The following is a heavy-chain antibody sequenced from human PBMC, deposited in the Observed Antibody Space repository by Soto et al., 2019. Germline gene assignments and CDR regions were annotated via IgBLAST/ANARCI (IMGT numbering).Heavy chain of an antibody. Sequence: PGGSLRLSCAASGFTFSSYAMSWVRQAPGKGLEWVSAISGSGGSTYYADSVKGRFTISRDNAKNSLYLQMNSLRAEDTAVYYCARYDYGSNGGAFDIWGQGTMVTVSS. CDR3: ARYDYGSNGGAFDI. CDR2: ISGSGGST. V-gene: IGHV3-23*01. CDR1: GFTFSSYA. J-gene: IGHJ3*02. D-gene: IGHD4-17*01.